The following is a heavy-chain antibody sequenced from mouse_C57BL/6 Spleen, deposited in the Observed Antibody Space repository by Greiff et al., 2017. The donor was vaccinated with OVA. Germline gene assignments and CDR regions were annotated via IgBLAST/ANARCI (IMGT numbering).Heavy chain of an antibody. CDR3: ATTTGVEDYAMYY. D-gene: IGHD1-1*01. CDR1: GYTFTSYW. CDR2: IYPSDSET. J-gene: IGHJ4*01. V-gene: IGHV1-61*01. Sequence: QVQLQQPGAELVRPGSSVKLSCKASGYTFTSYWMDWVKQRPGQGLEWIGNIYPSDSETHYNQKFKDKATLTVDKSSSTAYMQLSSLTSEDSAVYYCATTTGVEDYAMYYWGQGTSVTVSS.